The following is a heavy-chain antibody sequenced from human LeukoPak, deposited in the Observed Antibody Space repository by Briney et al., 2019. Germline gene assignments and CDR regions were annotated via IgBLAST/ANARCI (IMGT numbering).Heavy chain of an antibody. CDR2: IYYSGST. V-gene: IGHV4-59*01. CDR3: ARGGGYPIFDY. J-gene: IGHJ4*02. CDR1: GGSISSYY. D-gene: IGHD2-15*01. Sequence: TSXXLSLTCTVSGGSISSYYWSWIRQPPGKGLEWIGYIYYSGSTNYNPSLKSRVTISVDSSKNQFSLKLSSVTAADTAVYYCARGGGYPIFDYWGQGTLVTVSS.